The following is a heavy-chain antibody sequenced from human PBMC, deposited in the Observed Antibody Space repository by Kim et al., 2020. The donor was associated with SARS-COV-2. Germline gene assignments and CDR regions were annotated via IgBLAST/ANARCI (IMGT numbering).Heavy chain of an antibody. J-gene: IGHJ4*02. D-gene: IGHD5-12*01. V-gene: IGHV3-30-3*01. Sequence: GGSLRLSCAASGFTFSSYAMHWVRQAPGKGLEWVAVISYDGSNKYYADSVKGRFTISRDNSKNTLYLQMNSLRAEDTAVYYCARDSPHHDIVATILGGNYFDYWGQGTLVTVSS. CDR2: ISYDGSNK. CDR1: GFTFSSYA. CDR3: ARDSPHHDIVATILGGNYFDY.